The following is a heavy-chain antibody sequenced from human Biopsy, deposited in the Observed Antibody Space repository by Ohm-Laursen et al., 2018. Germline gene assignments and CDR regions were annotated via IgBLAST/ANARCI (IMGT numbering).Heavy chain of an antibody. Sequence: SLRLSCTASGFNVNSKFMSWVRQAPGKGLEWVSVIYGDDRTYYADSVKGRFTISRDNPKNTLYLQMNSLRVEDTAVYYCARDMSHLYGLDVWGQGTTVTVSS. V-gene: IGHV3-53*01. J-gene: IGHJ6*02. CDR1: GFNVNSKF. CDR3: ARDMSHLYGLDV. CDR2: IYGDDRT. D-gene: IGHD2-2*02.